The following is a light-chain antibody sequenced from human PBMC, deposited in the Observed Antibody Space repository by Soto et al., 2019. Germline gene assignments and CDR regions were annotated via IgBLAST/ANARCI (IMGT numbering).Light chain of an antibody. CDR2: DVS. V-gene: IGLV2-14*01. Sequence: QSVLTQSASVSESPGQSITVSCTGTSSDVGGYNYVSWYQQHPGKAPKLMIYDVSDRPSRVSNRFSGSKSGNTTSLAISGLQAEDEADYYCSSYSSSSTLYVFGTGTKLTVL. CDR3: SSYSSSSTLYV. J-gene: IGLJ1*01. CDR1: SSDVGGYNY.